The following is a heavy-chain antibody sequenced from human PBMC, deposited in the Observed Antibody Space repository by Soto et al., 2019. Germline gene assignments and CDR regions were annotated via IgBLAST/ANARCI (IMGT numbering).Heavy chain of an antibody. CDR2: ISAYNGNT. CDR1: GYTFTSYG. D-gene: IGHD5-18*01. V-gene: IGHV1-18*01. J-gene: IGHJ6*02. Sequence: ASVKVSCKASGYTFTSYGISWVRQAPGQGLEWMGWISAYNGNTNYAQKLQGRVTMTTDTSTSTAYMELRSLRSDDTAVYYCARVDSYGFNYYYGMDVWGQGTTVTVSS. CDR3: ARVDSYGFNYYYGMDV.